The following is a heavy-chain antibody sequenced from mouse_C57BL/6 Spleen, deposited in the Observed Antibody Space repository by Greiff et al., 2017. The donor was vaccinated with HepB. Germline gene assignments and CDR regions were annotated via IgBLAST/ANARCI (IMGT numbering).Heavy chain of an antibody. J-gene: IGHJ2*01. V-gene: IGHV14-4*01. CDR1: GFNIKDDY. CDR2: IDPENGDT. D-gene: IGHD2-3*01. CDR3: TTSLDGYPFDY. Sequence: VHVKQSGAELVRPGASVKLSCTASGFNIKDDYMHWVKQRPEQGLEWIGWIDPENGDTEYASKFQGKATITADTSSNTAYLQLSSLTSEDTAVYYCTTSLDGYPFDYWGQGTTLTVSS.